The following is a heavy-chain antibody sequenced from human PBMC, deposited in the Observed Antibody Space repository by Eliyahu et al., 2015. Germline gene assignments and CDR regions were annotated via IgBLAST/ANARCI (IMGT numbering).Heavy chain of an antibody. CDR2: SENKGNNYKT. J-gene: IGHJ4*02. Sequence: EVHLVXSGGGLVQPGGSLXLSCAAXGFXFGDHFMDWVRQAXGKGLEWVGRSENKGNNYKTHYAASVKGRFTISRDDSKRSLSLQMNTLQAEDTAVYYCNSDFGAYWGQGTLVTVSS. CDR3: NSDFGAY. D-gene: IGHD1-26*01. V-gene: IGHV3-72*01. CDR1: GFXFGDHF.